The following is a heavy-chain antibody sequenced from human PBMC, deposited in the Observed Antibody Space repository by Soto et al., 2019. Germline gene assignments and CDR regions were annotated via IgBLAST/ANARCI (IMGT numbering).Heavy chain of an antibody. CDR3: ARGIATGLYYYYGMDV. J-gene: IGHJ6*02. V-gene: IGHV4-31*03. CDR2: IYYSGST. D-gene: IGHD6-13*01. Sequence: PSETLSLTCTVSGGSISSGGYYWSWIRQHPGKGLEWIGYIYYSGSTYYNPSLKSRVTISVDTSKKQFSLIMRSVTAADTAVYYCARGIATGLYYYYGMDVWGQGTTVTVSS. CDR1: GGSISSGGYY.